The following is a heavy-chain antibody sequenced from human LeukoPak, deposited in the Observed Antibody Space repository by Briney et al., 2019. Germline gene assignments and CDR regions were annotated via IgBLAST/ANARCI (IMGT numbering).Heavy chain of an antibody. J-gene: IGHJ5*02. D-gene: IGHD3-10*01. Sequence: PSETLSLTCTVSGGSISSSSYHRGWIRQPPGKGLEWIGSIYYSGSTYYNPSLKSRVTISVDTSKNQFSLKLSSVTAADTAVYYCARFSVVRGVIIRFDPWGQGTLVTVSS. CDR3: ARFSVVRGVIIRFDP. CDR1: GGSISSSSYH. V-gene: IGHV4-39*01. CDR2: IYYSGST.